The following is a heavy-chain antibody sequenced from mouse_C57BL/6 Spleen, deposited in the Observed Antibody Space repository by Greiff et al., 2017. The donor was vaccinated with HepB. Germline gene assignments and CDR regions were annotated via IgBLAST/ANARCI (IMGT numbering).Heavy chain of an antibody. CDR2: ISSGSSTI. J-gene: IGHJ2*01. CDR1: GFTFSDYG. CDR3: ATYDYDGDFDY. Sequence: DVMLVESGGGLVKPGGSLKLSCAASGFTFSDYGMHWVRQAPEKGLEWVAYISSGSSTIYYADTVKGRFTISRDNAKNTLFLQMTSLRSEDTAMYYCATYDYDGDFDYWGQGTTLTVSS. V-gene: IGHV5-17*01. D-gene: IGHD2-4*01.